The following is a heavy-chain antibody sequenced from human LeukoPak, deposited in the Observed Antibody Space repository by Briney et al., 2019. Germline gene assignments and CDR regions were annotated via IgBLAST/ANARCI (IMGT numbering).Heavy chain of an antibody. CDR3: AKESNYDSSGYYLNWFDP. CDR1: GYSFNSYW. CDR2: IDPSDSYT. D-gene: IGHD3-22*01. V-gene: IGHV5-10-1*01. J-gene: IGHJ5*02. Sequence: GESLQISCQGSGYSFNSYWISWVRQMPGKGLEWMGRIDPSDSYTNYSPSFQGHVTISADKSISTAYLQWSSLRAEDTAVYYCAKESNYDSSGYYLNWFDPWGQGTLVTVSS.